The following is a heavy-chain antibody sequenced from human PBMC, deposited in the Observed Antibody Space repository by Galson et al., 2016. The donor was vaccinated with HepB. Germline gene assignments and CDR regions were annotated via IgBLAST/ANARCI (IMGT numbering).Heavy chain of an antibody. CDR1: GDSISSGTYY. D-gene: IGHD3-3*01. CDR2: VYPSGST. Sequence: TLSLTCSVSGDSISSGTYYWSWIRQPAGRGLEWIGRVYPSGSTNYNPSLKSRATISVDTSKNQFSLRLSSVTAADTALYYCARDTYYFWDGFTSYAFDIWGQGRMVTVSS. J-gene: IGHJ3*02. V-gene: IGHV4-61*02. CDR3: ARDTYYFWDGFTSYAFDI.